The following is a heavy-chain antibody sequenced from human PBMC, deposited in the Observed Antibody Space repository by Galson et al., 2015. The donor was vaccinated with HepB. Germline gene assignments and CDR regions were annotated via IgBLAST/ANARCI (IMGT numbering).Heavy chain of an antibody. Sequence: SLIFSCAASGFTFSSHALHWVRQTPCQGLVWVAVISYDGRNKYYADSVKGPFSISRDNSKHTLSLQMNSLRLDDTAVYCCARDRGRWVRSDYSGYYSDYWGQGTLVTVSS. CDR1: GFTFSSHA. D-gene: IGHD4-11*01. J-gene: IGHJ4*02. CDR2: ISYDGRNK. CDR3: ARDRGRWVRSDYSGYYSDY. V-gene: IGHV3-30*04.